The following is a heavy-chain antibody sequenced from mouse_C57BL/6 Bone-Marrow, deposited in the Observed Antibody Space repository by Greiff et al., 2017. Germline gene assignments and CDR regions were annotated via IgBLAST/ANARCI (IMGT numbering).Heavy chain of an antibody. D-gene: IGHD6-1*01. Sequence: EVMLVESGGDLVKPGGSLKLSCAASGFTFSSYGMSWVRQTPDKRLEWVATISSGGSYTYYPDSVKGRFTISRDNAKNTLYLQMSSLKSEDTAMYDCARQDPLVFAYWGQGTLVTVSA. V-gene: IGHV5-6*02. J-gene: IGHJ3*01. CDR3: ARQDPLVFAY. CDR1: GFTFSSYG. CDR2: ISSGGSYT.